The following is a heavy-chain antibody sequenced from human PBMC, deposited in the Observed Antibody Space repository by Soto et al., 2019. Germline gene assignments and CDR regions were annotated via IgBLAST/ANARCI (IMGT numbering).Heavy chain of an antibody. J-gene: IGHJ6*02. D-gene: IGHD3-3*01. V-gene: IGHV2-5*02. CDR2: IYWDDDK. CDR3: AHLVPYYDFWSGYFYYYYGMDV. Sequence: SGPTLVNPTQTLTLTCTFSGFSLSTSGVGVGWIRQPPGKALEWLALIYWDDDKRYSPSLKSRLTITKDTSKNQVILTMTNMEPVDTATYYCAHLVPYYDFWSGYFYYYYGMDVWGQGT. CDR1: GFSLSTSGVG.